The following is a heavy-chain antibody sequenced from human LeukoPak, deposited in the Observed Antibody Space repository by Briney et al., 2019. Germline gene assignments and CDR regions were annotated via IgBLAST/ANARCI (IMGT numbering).Heavy chain of an antibody. CDR3: AGILNSYDSSGYFDS. CDR1: GLTVSRSY. CDR2: IYSGGNT. V-gene: IGHV3-66*01. J-gene: IGHJ4*02. D-gene: IGHD3-22*01. Sequence: GGSLRLSCAAAGLTVSRSYMIWVRQAPGKGLEWVSIIYSGGNTYYADSVKGRFTISRDNSKNTLFLQMNSLRADDTAVYYCAGILNSYDSSGYFDSWGQGTLVTVSS.